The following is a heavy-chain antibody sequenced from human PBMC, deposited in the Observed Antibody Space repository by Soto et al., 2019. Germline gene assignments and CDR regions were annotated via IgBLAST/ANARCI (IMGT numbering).Heavy chain of an antibody. CDR2: ISSSSRRT. D-gene: IGHD3-22*01. J-gene: IGHJ4*02. Sequence: PGGSLRLSCETSGFTFGNYGMGWVRQAPGKGLSWVSGISSSSRRTYYADSVRGRFAISRDNSKNTLYLQMDTLRADDTAVYYCARVTGEYYYDSSGYYYWGKGTLVTVSS. V-gene: IGHV3-23*01. CDR1: GFTFGNYG. CDR3: ARVTGEYYYDSSGYYY.